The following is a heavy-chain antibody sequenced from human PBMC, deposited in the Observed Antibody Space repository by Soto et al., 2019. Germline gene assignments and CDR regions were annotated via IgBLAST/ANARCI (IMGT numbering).Heavy chain of an antibody. D-gene: IGHD5-18*01. J-gene: IGHJ2*01. CDR2: ISGIGGST. Sequence: EVQLLESGGGLVQPGGSLRLSCAASGFTFSSYAMSWVRQAPGKGLEWVSAISGIGGSTYYADSVQGRFTISRDNSKNTLYLQMNSLRAEDTAVYYCAKDAGFAIQLWFNWYFDLWGRGTLVTVSS. V-gene: IGHV3-23*01. CDR3: AKDAGFAIQLWFNWYFDL. CDR1: GFTFSSYA.